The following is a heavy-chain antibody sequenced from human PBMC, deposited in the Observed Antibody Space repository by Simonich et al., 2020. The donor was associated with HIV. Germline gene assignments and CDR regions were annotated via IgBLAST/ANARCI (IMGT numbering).Heavy chain of an antibody. D-gene: IGHD3-3*01. J-gene: IGHJ4*02. CDR1: GGSFSGYY. CDR3: ARRTTAYYDFWSSFYFDF. Sequence: QVQLQQWGAGLLKPSETLSLTCAVYGGSFSGYYWSWIRQPPGKGLEWIGEVSRRGSNNANPSLKSRVTIAVDTSKNQFSLKLNSVTAADAAVYYCARRTTAYYDFWSSFYFDFWGQGTLVTVSS. CDR2: VSRRGSN. V-gene: IGHV4-34*01.